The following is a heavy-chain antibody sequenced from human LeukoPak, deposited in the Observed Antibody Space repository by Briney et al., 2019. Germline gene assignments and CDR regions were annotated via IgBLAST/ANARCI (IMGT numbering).Heavy chain of an antibody. CDR3: AKCRVGVYGPFDY. CDR1: GFTFSSYA. V-gene: IGHV3-23*01. J-gene: IGHJ4*02. CDR2: ISGSGGST. Sequence: GGSLRLSCAASGFTFSSYAMSWVRQAPGKGLEWVSAISGSGGSTYYADSVKGRFTISRDNSRNTLYLQMNSLRAEDTAVYYCAKCRVGVYGPFDYWGQGTLVTVSS. D-gene: IGHD3-10*01.